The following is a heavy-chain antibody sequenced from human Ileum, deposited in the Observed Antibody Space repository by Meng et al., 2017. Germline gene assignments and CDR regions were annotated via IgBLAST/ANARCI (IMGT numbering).Heavy chain of an antibody. CDR1: GFTFSSYE. CDR3: ARSTMVRGVIWGGYYGMDV. J-gene: IGHJ6*02. V-gene: IGHV3-48*03. CDR2: ISSSGSTI. Sequence: GGSLRLSCAASGFTFSSYELNWVRQAPGKGLGWASYISSSGSTIYYADSVKGRFTISRDNAKNSLYLQMNSLRAEDTAVYYCARSTMVRGVIWGGYYGMDVWGQGTTVTVSS. D-gene: IGHD3-10*01.